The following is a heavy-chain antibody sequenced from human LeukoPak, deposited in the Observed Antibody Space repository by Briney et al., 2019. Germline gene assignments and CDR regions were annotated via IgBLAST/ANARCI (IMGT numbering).Heavy chain of an antibody. J-gene: IGHJ5*02. V-gene: IGHV4-61*02. Sequence: SETLSLTCTVSGGSISSSSYYWSWIRQPAGKGLEWIGRIYTSGSTNYNPSLKSRVTMSVDTSKNQFSLKLSSVTAADTAVYYCARVVYDFWSGDGNWFDPWGQGTLVTVSS. CDR1: GGSISSSSYY. D-gene: IGHD3-3*01. CDR3: ARVVYDFWSGDGNWFDP. CDR2: IYTSGST.